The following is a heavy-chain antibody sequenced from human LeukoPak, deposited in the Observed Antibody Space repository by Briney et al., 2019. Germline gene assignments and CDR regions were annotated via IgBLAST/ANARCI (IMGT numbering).Heavy chain of an antibody. CDR3: ARHEAGTTVVSTDWCFDL. Sequence: SETLSLTCTVSGGSISSYYWSWIRQPPGKGLEWMGSIYNSGLTQNNPSLKSRVTIKVDTSKNRFSLKLSSVTAADTAVYYCARHEAGTTVVSTDWCFDLWGRGTLVTVSS. V-gene: IGHV4-59*08. CDR1: GGSISSYY. J-gene: IGHJ2*01. D-gene: IGHD4-23*01. CDR2: IYNSGLT.